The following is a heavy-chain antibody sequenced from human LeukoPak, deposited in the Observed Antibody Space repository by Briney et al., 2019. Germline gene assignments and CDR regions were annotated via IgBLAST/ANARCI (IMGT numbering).Heavy chain of an antibody. J-gene: IGHJ4*02. V-gene: IGHV6-1*01. CDR2: TYYRSKWYN. Sequence: SQTLSLTCAISGDSFSSNSAAWNWIRQSPSRGLEWLGRTYYRSKWYNDYAVSVKSRITINPDTSKNQFSLQLNSVTPEDTAVYYCARGSTPMYSSTWSFDYWGQGTLVTVSS. CDR1: GDSFSSNSAA. CDR3: ARGSTPMYSSTWSFDY. D-gene: IGHD6-13*01.